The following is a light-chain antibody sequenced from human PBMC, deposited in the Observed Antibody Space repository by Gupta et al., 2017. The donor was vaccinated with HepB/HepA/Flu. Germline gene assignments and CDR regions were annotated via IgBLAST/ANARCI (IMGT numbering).Light chain of an antibody. J-gene: IGKJ1*01. Sequence: EIVMTQSPATLSVSPGERVTLSCRASQSVSSYLAWYQQKPAQAPRLLIYGASNRVTGIPASFSGSGSGTEFTLTISSLQSEDFAVYYCRQDNNWPRTFGQGTKVEIK. CDR1: QSVSSY. V-gene: IGKV3-15*01. CDR3: RQDNNWPRT. CDR2: GAS.